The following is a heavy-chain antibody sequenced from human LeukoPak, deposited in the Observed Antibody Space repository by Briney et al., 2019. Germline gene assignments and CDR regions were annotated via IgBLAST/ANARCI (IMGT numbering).Heavy chain of an antibody. D-gene: IGHD6-13*01. Sequence: SETLSLTCAVSGGSISSGGYSWSWIRQPPGKGLEWIGYIYQNRNTYYNPSLKSRVTISVDRSKNQFSLNLNPVTAADTAVYFCGRGGIAAAASGIDYWGQGTLVAVSS. CDR2: IYQNRNT. V-gene: IGHV4-30-2*01. CDR3: GRGGIAAAASGIDY. J-gene: IGHJ4*02. CDR1: GGSISSGGYS.